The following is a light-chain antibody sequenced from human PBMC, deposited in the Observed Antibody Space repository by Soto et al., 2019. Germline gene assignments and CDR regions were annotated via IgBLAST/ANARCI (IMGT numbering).Light chain of an antibody. Sequence: DLQMTQSPSSLSASVGDRVTITCRASQSINNFLNWYRQRPGKAPDLLIYAASSLQSGVPSRFSGSGSGTDFTLTISSLQPEDFATFYCQQSYTTPNTFGGGTKVEI. V-gene: IGKV1-39*01. CDR1: QSINNF. J-gene: IGKJ4*01. CDR2: AAS. CDR3: QQSYTTPNT.